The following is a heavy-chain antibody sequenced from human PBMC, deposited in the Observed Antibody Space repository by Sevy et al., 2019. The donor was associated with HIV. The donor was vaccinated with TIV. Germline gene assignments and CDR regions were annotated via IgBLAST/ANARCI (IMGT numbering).Heavy chain of an antibody. CDR1: GFTVSSNY. CDR3: ARVSSEPVGHDAFDI. V-gene: IGHV3-53*01. J-gene: IGHJ3*02. D-gene: IGHD1-26*01. CDR2: IYSGGST. Sequence: GGSLRLSCAASGFTVSSNYMSWVRQAPGKGLEWVSVIYSGGSTYYADSVKGRFTISRDNSKNTRYLQMNSLRAEDTAVYYCARVSSEPVGHDAFDIWGQGTMVTVSS.